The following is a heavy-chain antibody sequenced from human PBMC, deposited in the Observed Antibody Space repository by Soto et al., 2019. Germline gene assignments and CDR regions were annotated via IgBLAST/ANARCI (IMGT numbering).Heavy chain of an antibody. CDR2: IYYSGST. CDR3: ARGGTTVTTFWFDP. J-gene: IGHJ5*02. D-gene: IGHD4-17*01. V-gene: IGHV4-31*03. Sequence: QVQLQESGPGLVKPSQTLSLTCTVSGGSISSGGYYWSWIRQHPGKGLEWIGYIYYSGSTYYNPSLKSRVTISVDTSKNQFSLKLSSVTAADTAVYYCARGGTTVTTFWFDPWGQGTLVTVSS. CDR1: GGSISSGGYY.